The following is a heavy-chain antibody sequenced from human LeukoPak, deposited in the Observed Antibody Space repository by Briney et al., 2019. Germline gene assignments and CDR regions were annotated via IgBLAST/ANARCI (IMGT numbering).Heavy chain of an antibody. V-gene: IGHV3-48*01. CDR2: ITNSGNSK. J-gene: IGHJ3*02. CDR1: EFTFSSYS. CDR3: ARVREYYYDSSGLDAFDI. D-gene: IGHD3-22*01. Sequence: GGSLRLSCAASEFTFSSYSMNWVRQAPGKGLEWVSYITNSGNSKSYADSVKGRFTISRDNSKNTLYLQMNSLRAEDTAVYYCARVREYYYDSSGLDAFDIWGQGTMVTVSS.